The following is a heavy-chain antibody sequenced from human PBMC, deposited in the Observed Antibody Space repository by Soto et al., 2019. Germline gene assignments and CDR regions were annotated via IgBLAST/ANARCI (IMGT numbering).Heavy chain of an antibody. CDR3: ARLLPGTVDY. Sequence: SETLSLTCGFSDYSISSGYYWGWVRQSPGKGLEWIGSIHHSGTSYSNPSLKSRVTISIDTSKNQVSLKLTSVTAADTAVYYCARLLPGTVDYWGQGTLVTAPQ. J-gene: IGHJ4*02. D-gene: IGHD1-7*01. CDR1: DYSISSGYY. V-gene: IGHV4-38-2*01. CDR2: IHHSGTS.